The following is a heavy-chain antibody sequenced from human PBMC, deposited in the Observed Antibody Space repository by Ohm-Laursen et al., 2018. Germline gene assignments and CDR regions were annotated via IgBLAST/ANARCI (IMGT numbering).Heavy chain of an antibody. V-gene: IGHV3-20*04. CDR2: INWNGGST. CDR3: AREDTAMVTLEAFDI. CDR1: GFTFDDYG. J-gene: IGHJ3*02. D-gene: IGHD5-18*01. Sequence: SLRLSCAASGFTFDDYGMSWVRQAPGKGLEWVSGINWNGGSTGYADSVKGRFTISRDNAKNSLYLQMNSLRAEDTAVYYCAREDTAMVTLEAFDIWGQGTMVTVSS.